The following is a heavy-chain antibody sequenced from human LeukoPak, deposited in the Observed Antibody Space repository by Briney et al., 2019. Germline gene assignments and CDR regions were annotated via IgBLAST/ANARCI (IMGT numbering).Heavy chain of an antibody. J-gene: IGHJ2*01. Sequence: PLETLSLTCAVYGGSFSGYYWSWIRQPPGKGLEWIGEINHSGSTNYNPSLKSRVTISVDTSKNQFSLKLSSVTAADTAVYYCARGFPPYWYFDLWGRGTLVTVSS. CDR1: GGSFSGYY. V-gene: IGHV4-34*01. CDR3: ARGFPPYWYFDL. D-gene: IGHD2/OR15-2a*01. CDR2: INHSGST.